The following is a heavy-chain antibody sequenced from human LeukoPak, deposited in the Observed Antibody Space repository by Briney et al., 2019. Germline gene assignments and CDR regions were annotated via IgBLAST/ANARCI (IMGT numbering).Heavy chain of an antibody. D-gene: IGHD4-17*01. V-gene: IGHV4-59*01. CDR3: ARWAQMTTVTDGIDY. J-gene: IGHJ4*02. CDR2: IYYSGST. CDR1: GGSISSYY. Sequence: PSETLSLTCTVSGGSISSYYWSWIRQPPGKGLEWIGYIYYSGSTNYNPSLKSRVTISVDTSKNQFSLKLSSVTAADTAVYYCARWAQMTTVTDGIDYWGQGTLVTVSS.